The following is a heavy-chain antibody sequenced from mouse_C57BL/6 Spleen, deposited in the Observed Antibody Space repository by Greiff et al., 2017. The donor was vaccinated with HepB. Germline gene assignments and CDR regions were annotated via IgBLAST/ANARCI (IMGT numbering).Heavy chain of an antibody. CDR2: ISSGSSTI. CDR3: ARSSFYSYYFDY. D-gene: IGHD2-1*01. CDR1: GFTFSDYG. J-gene: IGHJ2*01. V-gene: IGHV5-17*01. Sequence: EVQLVESGGGLVKPGGSLKLSCAASGFTFSDYGMHWVRQAPEKGLEWVAYISSGSSTIYYADTVKGRFTISRDNAKNPLFLQMTSLRSEDTSMYYCARSSFYSYYFDYWGQGTTLTVSS.